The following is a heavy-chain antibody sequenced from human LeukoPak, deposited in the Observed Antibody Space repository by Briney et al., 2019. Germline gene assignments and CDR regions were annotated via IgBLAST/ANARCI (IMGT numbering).Heavy chain of an antibody. CDR1: GYTFTSYY. CDR3: ARDGEFSDFSGYTGSDY. D-gene: IGHD3-22*01. CDR2: INLSGGST. Sequence: GASVKVSCKASGYTFTSYYMHWVRQAPGQGLEWMGIINLSGGSTSYAQKFQGRVTMTKDTSTSTVYMELSSLRSEDTAVYYCARDGEFSDFSGYTGSDYWGQGTLVTVSS. V-gene: IGHV1-46*01. J-gene: IGHJ4*02.